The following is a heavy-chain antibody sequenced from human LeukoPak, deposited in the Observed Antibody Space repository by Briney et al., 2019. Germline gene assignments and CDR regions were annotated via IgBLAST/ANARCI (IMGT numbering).Heavy chain of an antibody. CDR3: ARASGGYCSSTNCQFDY. Sequence: GGSLRLSCAASGFTFSNYGMHWVRQAPGKGLEWLSFTWYDGSNKYYADSVKGRFTISRDNSKNTVYLQMNSLRAEDTAVYFCARASGGYCSSTNCQFDYWGQGTLVIVSS. V-gene: IGHV3-33*01. CDR1: GFTFSNYG. J-gene: IGHJ4*02. D-gene: IGHD2-2*01. CDR2: TWYDGSNK.